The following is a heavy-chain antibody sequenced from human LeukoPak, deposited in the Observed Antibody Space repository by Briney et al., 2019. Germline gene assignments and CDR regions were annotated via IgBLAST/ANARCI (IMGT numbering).Heavy chain of an antibody. CDR1: GYTFTGYY. J-gene: IGHJ4*02. V-gene: IGHV1-2*02. CDR3: ARADSSGWYGVFDY. CDR2: INPNSGGT. D-gene: IGHD6-19*01. Sequence: ASVKVSCKASGYTFTGYYMHWVRQAPGQGLEWMGWINPNSGGTNYAQKFQGRVTITTDESTSTAYMELSSLRSEDTAVYYCARADSSGWYGVFDYWGQGTLVTVSS.